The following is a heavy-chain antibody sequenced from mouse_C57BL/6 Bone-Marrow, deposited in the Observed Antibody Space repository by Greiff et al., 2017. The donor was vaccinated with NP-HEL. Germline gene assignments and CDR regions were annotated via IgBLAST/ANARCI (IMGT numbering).Heavy chain of an antibody. D-gene: IGHD2-4*01. CDR3: ASMITTTRYYAMDY. CDR1: GFSLTSYG. CDR2: IWSGGST. Sequence: VQLQESGPGLVQPSPSLSITCTVSGFSLTSYGVHWVRQSPGKGLEWLGVIWSGGSTDYNAAFISRLSISKDNSKSQVFFKMNSLQADDTAIYYCASMITTTRYYAMDYWGQGTSVTVSS. V-gene: IGHV2-2*01. J-gene: IGHJ4*01.